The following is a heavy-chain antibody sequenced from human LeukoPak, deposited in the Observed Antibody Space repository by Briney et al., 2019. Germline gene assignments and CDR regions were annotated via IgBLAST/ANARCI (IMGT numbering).Heavy chain of an antibody. Sequence: TGGSLRLSCAASGFTFSSYAMHWVRQAPGKGLEWVSYISSSGSTIYYADSVKGRFTISRDNAKNSLYLQMNSLRAEDTAVYYCARDPAGLHQPTDYWGQGTLVTVSS. V-gene: IGHV3-48*04. CDR3: ARDPAGLHQPTDY. J-gene: IGHJ4*02. CDR1: GFTFSSYA. D-gene: IGHD2-2*01. CDR2: ISSSGSTI.